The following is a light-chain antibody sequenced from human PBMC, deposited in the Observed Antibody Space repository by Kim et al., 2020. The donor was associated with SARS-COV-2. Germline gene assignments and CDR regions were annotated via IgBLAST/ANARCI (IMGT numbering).Light chain of an antibody. CDR3: GTWDSSLSAVV. Sequence: GQKVTISCPGSNSNIGNNYVSWYQQLPGTAPKLLIYDNNKRPSGIPDRFSGSKSGTSATLGITGLQTGDEADYYCGTWDSSLSAVVFGGGTQLTVL. CDR1: NSNIGNNY. J-gene: IGLJ2*01. V-gene: IGLV1-51*01. CDR2: DNN.